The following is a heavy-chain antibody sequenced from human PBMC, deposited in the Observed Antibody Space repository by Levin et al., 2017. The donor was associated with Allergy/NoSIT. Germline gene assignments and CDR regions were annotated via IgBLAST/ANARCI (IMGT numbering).Heavy chain of an antibody. J-gene: IGHJ6*02. D-gene: IGHD2-15*01. CDR3: ARAARYCSGGSCYSRYYYYDYGMDV. V-gene: IGHV1-8*01. CDR1: GYTFTSYD. CDR2: MNPNSGNT. Sequence: ASVKVSCKASGYTFTSYDINWVRQATGQGLEWMGWMNPNSGNTGYAQKFQGRVTMTRNTSISTAYMELSSLRSEDTAVYYCARAARYCSGGSCYSRYYYYDYGMDVWGQGTTVTVSS.